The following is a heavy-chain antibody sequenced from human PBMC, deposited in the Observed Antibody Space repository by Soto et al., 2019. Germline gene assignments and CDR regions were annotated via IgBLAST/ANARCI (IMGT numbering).Heavy chain of an antibody. J-gene: IGHJ5*02. D-gene: IGHD5-12*01. Sequence: SETLSLTCAVYGGSFSGYYWSWIRQPPGKGLEWIGEINHSGSTNYNPSLKSRVTISVDTSKNQFSLKLSSVTAADTAVYYCARGGAVVATIRVPRWFDPWGQGTLVTVSS. CDR3: ARGGAVVATIRVPRWFDP. V-gene: IGHV4-34*01. CDR2: INHSGST. CDR1: GGSFSGYY.